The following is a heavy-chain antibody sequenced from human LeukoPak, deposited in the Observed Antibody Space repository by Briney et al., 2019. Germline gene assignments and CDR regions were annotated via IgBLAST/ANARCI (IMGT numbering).Heavy chain of an antibody. Sequence: SETLSLTCTVSGGSISNYFWSWIRQPPGKGLEWIGYVRYSGSTYYNPSLKSRVTISVDTSKNQFSLKLSSVTAVGTAVYYCARRPPAFRGSYWGGYYFDYWGQGTLVTVSS. V-gene: IGHV4-59*08. D-gene: IGHD1-26*01. CDR2: VRYSGST. J-gene: IGHJ4*02. CDR1: GGSISNYF. CDR3: ARRPPAFRGSYWGGYYFDY.